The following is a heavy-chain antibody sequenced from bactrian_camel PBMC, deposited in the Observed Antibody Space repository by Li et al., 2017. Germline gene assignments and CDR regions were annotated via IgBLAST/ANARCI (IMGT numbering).Heavy chain of an antibody. V-gene: IGHV3S9*01. CDR3: AAGARLGGSWFYPQAGYNY. Sequence: HVQLVESGGGSVQPGGSLKLSCTASGERYSTYCMAWFRQAPGKERERVAISDPDGTTDYLDSVRGRFTISKDNANNSLYLQMDSLKPEDTATYICAAGARLGGSWFYPQAGYNYWGQGTQVTVS. D-gene: IGHD6*01. CDR1: GERYSTYC. CDR2: SDPDGTT. J-gene: IGHJ4*01.